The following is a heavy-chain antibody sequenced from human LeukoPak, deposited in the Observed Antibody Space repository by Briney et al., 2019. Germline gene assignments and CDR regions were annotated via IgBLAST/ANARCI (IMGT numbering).Heavy chain of an antibody. CDR2: ISSSSSYT. J-gene: IGHJ4*02. CDR3: ARDSPWSVRYFDY. CDR1: GFTFSSYA. D-gene: IGHD2-8*01. Sequence: GGSLRLSCAASGFTFSSYAMSWVRQAPGKGLEWVSYISSSSSYTNYADSVKGRFTISRDNAKNSLYLQMNSLRAEDTAVYYCARDSPWSVRYFDYWGQGTLVTVSP. V-gene: IGHV3-21*05.